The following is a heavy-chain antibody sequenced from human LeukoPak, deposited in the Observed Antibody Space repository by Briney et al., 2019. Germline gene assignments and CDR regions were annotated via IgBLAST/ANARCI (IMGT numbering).Heavy chain of an antibody. J-gene: IGHJ4*02. CDR3: ARDAYYYGSESYFFDF. CDR2: IHTTGST. V-gene: IGHV4-4*07. CDR1: GASISSYY. Sequence: SETLSLTCTVSGASISSYYWSWIQQPAGKGPEWIGRIHTTGSTNYNPSLKSRVTMSVDMSKNQFSLKLSSVTAADTAVYYCARDAYYYGSESYFFDFWGQGTLVTVSS. D-gene: IGHD3-10*01.